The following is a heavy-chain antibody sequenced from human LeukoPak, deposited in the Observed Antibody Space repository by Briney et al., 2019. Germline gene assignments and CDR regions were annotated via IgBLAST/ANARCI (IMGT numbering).Heavy chain of an antibody. CDR2: IFHGGNT. CDR3: ARTPSIAARPKEGYYFDY. CDR1: GDSITSSAFY. V-gene: IGHV4-39*07. D-gene: IGHD6-6*01. Sequence: PSETLSLTCTVSGDSITSSAFYWGWIRQAPGKGLEWIGNIFHGGNTHYNPSLKSRVTISVDTSKNQFSLKLSSVTAADTAVYYCARTPSIAARPKEGYYFDYWGQGTLVTVSS. J-gene: IGHJ4*02.